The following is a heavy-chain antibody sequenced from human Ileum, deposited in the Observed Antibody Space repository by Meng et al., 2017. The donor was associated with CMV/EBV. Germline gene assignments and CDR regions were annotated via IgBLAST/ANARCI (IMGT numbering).Heavy chain of an antibody. CDR1: GFPLSNYG. CDR3: ARTNNADY. J-gene: IGHJ4*02. D-gene: IGHD1-14*01. Sequence: QLVESGGGLVQPGGSRRLSCAASGFPLSNYGMQWVRQAPGKGLVWVASISFDGSSTNYADSVKGRFTMSRDNAKNTMYLQMNSVRVDDTAMYYCARTNNADYWGQGTLVTVS. V-gene: IGHV3-74*01. CDR2: ISFDGSST.